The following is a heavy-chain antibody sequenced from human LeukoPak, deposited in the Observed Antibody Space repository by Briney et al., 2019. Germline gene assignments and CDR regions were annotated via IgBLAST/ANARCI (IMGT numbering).Heavy chain of an antibody. Sequence: GGSLRLSCAASGFTFNNHALTWVRQTPGKGLECVSAISGDGISPYYADSVRGRFTISRDNSKNTLYLQMNSLRAEDTAVYYCAKGRLIAARWFDYWGQGTLVTVSS. V-gene: IGHV3-23*01. CDR2: ISGDGISP. CDR3: AKGRLIAARWFDY. D-gene: IGHD6-6*01. J-gene: IGHJ4*02. CDR1: GFTFNNHA.